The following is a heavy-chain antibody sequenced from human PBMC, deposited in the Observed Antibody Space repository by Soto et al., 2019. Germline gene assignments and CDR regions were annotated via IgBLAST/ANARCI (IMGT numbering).Heavy chain of an antibody. V-gene: IGHV4-4*07. D-gene: IGHD3-3*01. CDR2: IDNSGIT. CDR3: ARGGQDFWSGPFDY. Sequence: PSETLSLTCTVSGGSISTYFFNWIRQPAGKGLEWIGRIDNSGITNYNPSLKSRITMSADTSRNQFSRKLNSVTAADTAVYYCARGGQDFWSGPFDYWGQGALVTVSS. J-gene: IGHJ4*02. CDR1: GGSISTYF.